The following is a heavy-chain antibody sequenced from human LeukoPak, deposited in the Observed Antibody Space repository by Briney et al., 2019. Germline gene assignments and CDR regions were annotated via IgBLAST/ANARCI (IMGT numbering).Heavy chain of an antibody. CDR2: ILNDGSQE. Sequence: GGSLRLSCAASGFTFCSYGMHWVRQAPGKGLEWVAVILNDGSQEKYADSVKGRFTISRDNSKNTLFLQMNSLRAEDTAVYYCASLSSGWYNPPDYWGQGTLVTVSS. CDR1: GFTFCSYG. J-gene: IGHJ4*02. D-gene: IGHD6-19*01. V-gene: IGHV3-33*01. CDR3: ASLSSGWYNPPDY.